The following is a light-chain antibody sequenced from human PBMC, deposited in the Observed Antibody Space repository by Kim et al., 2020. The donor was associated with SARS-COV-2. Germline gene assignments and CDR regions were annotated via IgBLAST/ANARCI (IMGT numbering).Light chain of an antibody. J-gene: IGKJ4*01. CDR3: QQNSRAPLT. CDR2: GAS. Sequence: EIVLTQSPGTLSLSPGERATLSCRASQSVSSSYLAWYQQKPGQAPRLLIYGASSRATGIPDRFSGSGAGTDFTLTISRLEPEDFAVYYFQQNSRAPLTFGGGTKVEIK. CDR1: QSVSSSY. V-gene: IGKV3-20*01.